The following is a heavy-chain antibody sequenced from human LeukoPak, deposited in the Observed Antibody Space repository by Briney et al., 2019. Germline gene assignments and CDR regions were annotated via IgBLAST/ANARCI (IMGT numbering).Heavy chain of an antibody. CDR3: ARFGTYGRL. J-gene: IGHJ4*02. D-gene: IGHD3-10*01. V-gene: IGHV3-7*01. Sequence: GGSLRLSCAASGFTFSNYWMSWVRQAPGKGLEWVANIKKDGSEKHYVDSVEGRSTISRDNAKNSVYLQMNSLRAEDTAVYYCARFGTYGRLWGQGTLVTVSS. CDR2: IKKDGSEK. CDR1: GFTFSNYW.